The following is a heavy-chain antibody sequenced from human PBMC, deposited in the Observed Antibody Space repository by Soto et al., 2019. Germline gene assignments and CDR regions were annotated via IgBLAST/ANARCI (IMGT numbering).Heavy chain of an antibody. D-gene: IGHD6-13*01. V-gene: IGHV6-1*01. CDR3: ARVRLVYSRGSYYYYMDV. CDR1: GDSVSSNSAA. J-gene: IGHJ6*03. Sequence: SQPLSLTCAISGDSVSSNSAAWNWIRQSPSRGLEWLGRTYYRSKWYNDYAVSVKSRITINPDTSKNQFSLQLNSVTPEDTAVYHCARVRLVYSRGSYYYYMDVWGKGTTVTVSS. CDR2: TYYRSKWYN.